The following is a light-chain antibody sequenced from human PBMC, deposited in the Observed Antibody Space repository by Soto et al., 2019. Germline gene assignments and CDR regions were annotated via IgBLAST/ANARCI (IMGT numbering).Light chain of an antibody. CDR2: DAS. CDR3: QQYDNLPLT. V-gene: IGKV1-33*01. J-gene: IGKJ4*01. Sequence: DIQMTQSPSSLSASVGDRVTITCQASHDINKNLIWYQQKPGKAPKLLIYDASDLETGVPSRFSGSGSGTDFTFTISSLQPEDIATYYCQQYDNLPLTFGGGTKVDI. CDR1: HDINKN.